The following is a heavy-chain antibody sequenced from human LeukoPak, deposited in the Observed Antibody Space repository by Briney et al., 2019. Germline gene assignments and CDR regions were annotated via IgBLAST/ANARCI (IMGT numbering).Heavy chain of an antibody. V-gene: IGHV3-33*01. J-gene: IGHJ4*02. CDR2: IWYDGSNK. CDR3: TTDSAGSYLYYFDY. Sequence: GGSLRLSCAASGFTFSSYGMHWVRQAPGKGLEWVAVIWYDGSNKYYADSVKGRFTISRDNSKNTLYLQMNSLKTEDTAVYYCTTDSAGSYLYYFDYWGQGTLVTVSS. CDR1: GFTFSSYG. D-gene: IGHD1-26*01.